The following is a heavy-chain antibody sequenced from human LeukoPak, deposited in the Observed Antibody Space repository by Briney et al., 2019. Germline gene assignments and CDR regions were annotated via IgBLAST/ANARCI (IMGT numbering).Heavy chain of an antibody. CDR1: GYTFTSYY. V-gene: IGHV1-46*01. CDR2: INPSGGST. D-gene: IGHD3-10*01. Sequence: ASVKVSCKASGYTFTSYYMHWVRQAPGQGLEWMGIINPSGGSTSYAQKFQGRVTMTRDMSTSTVYMELSSLRSEDTAVYYCARGGTFTKVVDDYYYYMDVWGKGTTVTVSS. J-gene: IGHJ6*03. CDR3: ARGGTFTKVVDDYYYYMDV.